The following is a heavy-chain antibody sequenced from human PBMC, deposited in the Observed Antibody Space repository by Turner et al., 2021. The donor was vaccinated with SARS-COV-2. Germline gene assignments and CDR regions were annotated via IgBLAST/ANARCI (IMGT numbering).Heavy chain of an antibody. Sequence: EVQLVESGGGWIQPGGSMRLSCAAPGFTVSSNYMSWVRQAPGKGLEWVSVIYSDGSTYYADSVKGRFTISRDNSKNTLSLQMNSLRAEDTAVYYCARDRGGYSDYWGQGTVVTVSS. J-gene: IGHJ4*02. V-gene: IGHV3-53*01. CDR1: GFTVSSNY. CDR2: IYSDGST. D-gene: IGHD3-10*01. CDR3: ARDRGGYSDY.